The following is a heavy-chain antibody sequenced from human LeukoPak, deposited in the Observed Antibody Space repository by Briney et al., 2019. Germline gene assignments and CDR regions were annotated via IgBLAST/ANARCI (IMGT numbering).Heavy chain of an antibody. D-gene: IGHD4-17*01. CDR2: ISGSGDYP. J-gene: IGHJ5*02. CDR3: AKDFSAGGNYGYGRFDP. V-gene: IGHV3-23*01. CDR1: GFTFSNYV. Sequence: GGSLRLSCAASGFTFSNYVMNWVRQAPGKGLEWVSAISGSGDYPNSADSVKGRFTISRDNSENTLYLQVNSLRAEDTGVYYCAKDFSAGGNYGYGRFDPWGQGTLVTVSS.